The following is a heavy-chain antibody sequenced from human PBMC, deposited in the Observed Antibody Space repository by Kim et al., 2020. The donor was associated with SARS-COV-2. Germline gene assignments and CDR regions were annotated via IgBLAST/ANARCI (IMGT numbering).Heavy chain of an antibody. J-gene: IGHJ4*02. D-gene: IGHD6-19*01. Sequence: TYAQNFRGRVSMTRDTSTSTVFMELSSLRSEDMGMYYCARAGGYSSGRDFWGQGTLVTVSS. CDR3: ARAGGYSSGRDF. V-gene: IGHV1-46*01.